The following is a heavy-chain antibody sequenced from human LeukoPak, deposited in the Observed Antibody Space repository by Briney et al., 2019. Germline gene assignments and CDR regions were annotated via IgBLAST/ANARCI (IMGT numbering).Heavy chain of an antibody. V-gene: IGHV3-7*01. D-gene: IGHD3-22*01. J-gene: IGHJ4*02. CDR2: IKQEGNAK. Sequence: PGGSLRLSCAASGFTFSYYWMSCVRQAPGKGLEWVANIKQEGNAKYYVDSVKGRFTISRDNAKNSLYLQMNSLRAEDTAVYYCARGDSRGGYYFDFWGQGTLVTVSS. CDR3: ARGDSRGGYYFDF. CDR1: GFTFSYYW.